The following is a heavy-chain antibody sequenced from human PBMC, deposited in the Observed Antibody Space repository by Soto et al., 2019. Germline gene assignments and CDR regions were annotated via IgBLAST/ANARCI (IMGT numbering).Heavy chain of an antibody. CDR1: GYTFTSYY. V-gene: IGHV1-46*01. D-gene: IGHD6-13*01. Sequence: ASVKVSCKASGYTFTSYYMHWVRQAPGQGLEWMGIINPSGGSTSYAQKFQGRVTMTRDTSTSTVYMELSSLRSEDTAVYYCARDRIAAAGRYYYGMDVWGQGTTVTVSS. CDR3: ARDRIAAAGRYYYGMDV. CDR2: INPSGGST. J-gene: IGHJ6*02.